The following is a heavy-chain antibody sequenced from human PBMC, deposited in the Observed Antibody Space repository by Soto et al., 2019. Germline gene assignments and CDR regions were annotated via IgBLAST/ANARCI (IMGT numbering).Heavy chain of an antibody. CDR3: AHSPQVTVTTYYFDS. D-gene: IGHD4-17*01. V-gene: IGHV2-5*02. J-gene: IGHJ4*02. CDR1: GFSLATSGVG. Sequence: QITLKESGPTLVKPTQTLTLTCSFSGFSLATSGVGVGWFRQPPGKALEWLALLYWGDDKRYRPSLKNRLTVTKDPSKNSMVLKMTNVDPADTATYFRAHSPQVTVTTYYFDSWGQGTLVTVSS. CDR2: LYWGDDK.